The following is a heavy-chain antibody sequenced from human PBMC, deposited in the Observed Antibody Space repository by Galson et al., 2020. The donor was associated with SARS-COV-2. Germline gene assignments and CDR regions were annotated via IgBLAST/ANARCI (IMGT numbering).Heavy chain of an antibody. J-gene: IGHJ6*03. D-gene: IGHD3-3*02. CDR3: ARAPRGIFGVVIIKPYYYYDMDV. CDR2: MNPNRGNT. Sequence: ASVKVSCKASGYTSTSYDINWVRQATGQGLEWMGWMNPNRGNTGYAQTFQRRVTMTRNTSISTAYMELSSLRSEDTAVYYCARAPRGIFGVVIIKPYYYYDMDVWGKGTTVTVSS. V-gene: IGHV1-8*01. CDR1: GYTSTSYD.